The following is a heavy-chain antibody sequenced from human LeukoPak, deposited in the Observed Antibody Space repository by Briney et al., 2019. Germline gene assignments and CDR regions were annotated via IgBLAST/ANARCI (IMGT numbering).Heavy chain of an antibody. CDR2: INPSDDST. J-gene: IGHJ3*02. CDR1: GYTLNSSY. D-gene: IGHD3-22*01. V-gene: IGHV1-46*02. CDR3: ARRGYYDSSGYYSHDAFDI. Sequence: ASVKVSCKASGYTLNSSYMHWVRQAPGQGLEWMGIINPSDDSTRYAQKFQGRVTMTRDTSISTAYMELSRLRSDDTAVYYCARRGYYDSSGYYSHDAFDIWGQGTMVTVSS.